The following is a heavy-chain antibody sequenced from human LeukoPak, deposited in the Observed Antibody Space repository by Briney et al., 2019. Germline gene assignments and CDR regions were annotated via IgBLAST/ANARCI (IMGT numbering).Heavy chain of an antibody. CDR3: AKDRDYYDSSGYFSLYYFDY. D-gene: IGHD3-22*01. Sequence: GGSLRLSCAASGFTFSSYWMHWVRQAPGKGLVWVSRINSDGSSTSYADSVKGRFTISRDNSKNTLYLQMNSLRAEDTAVYYCAKDRDYYDSSGYFSLYYFDYWGQGTLVTVSS. CDR2: INSDGSST. CDR1: GFTFSSYW. V-gene: IGHV3-74*01. J-gene: IGHJ4*02.